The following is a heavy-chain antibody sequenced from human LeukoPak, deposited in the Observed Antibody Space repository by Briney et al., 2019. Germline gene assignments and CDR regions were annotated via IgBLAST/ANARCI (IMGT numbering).Heavy chain of an antibody. CDR2: TYYRSTWYN. V-gene: IGHV6-1*01. CDR3: ARRLTQYDCFDP. CDR1: GDSFSSNSVA. D-gene: IGHD2-2*01. Sequence: SQTLSLTCAISGDSFSSNSVAWNWIRQSPSRGLEWLGRTYYRSTWYNDYAVSVRGRITVNPDTSKNQFSLHLNSVTPEDTAVYYCARRLTQYDCFDPWGQGILVTVSS. J-gene: IGHJ5*02.